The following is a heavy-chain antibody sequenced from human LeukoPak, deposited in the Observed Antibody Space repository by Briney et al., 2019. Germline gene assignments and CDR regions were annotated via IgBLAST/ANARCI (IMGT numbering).Heavy chain of an antibody. V-gene: IGHV3-53*01. CDR3: ATEATLGH. J-gene: IGHJ4*02. CDR2: ISSSGST. D-gene: IGHD7-27*01. CDR1: GFTVSSNY. Sequence: GGSLRLSCAASGFTVSSNYMSWVRQAPGKGLEWVSVISSSGSTYYADSVKGRFIISRDNAKNTVYLQMNSLRPEDTAVYYCATEATLGHWGQGTLVTVSS.